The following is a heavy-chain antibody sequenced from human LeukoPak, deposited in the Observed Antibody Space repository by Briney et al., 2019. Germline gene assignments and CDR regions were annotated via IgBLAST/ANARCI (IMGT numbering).Heavy chain of an antibody. V-gene: IGHV3-11*01. D-gene: IGHD3-22*01. CDR2: ISSSGSTI. CDR1: GFTFSDYY. Sequence: GGSLRLSCAASGFTFSDYYMSWIRQAPGKGLEWVSYISSSGSTIYYADSVKGRFTISRDNAKNSLYPQMNSLRAEDTAVYYCARAIVVVIDYYGMDVWAKGPRSPSP. CDR3: ARAIVVVIDYYGMDV. J-gene: IGHJ6*02.